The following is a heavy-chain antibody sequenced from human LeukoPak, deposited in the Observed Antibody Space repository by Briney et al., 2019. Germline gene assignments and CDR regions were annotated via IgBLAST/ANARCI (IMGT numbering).Heavy chain of an antibody. CDR1: GGSFSGYY. CDR3: ARVGIAAAGDY. J-gene: IGHJ4*02. Sequence: SETLSLTCVVYGGSFSGYYWSWIRQPPGKGLEWIGEINHSGSTNYNPSLKSRGTISVDTSKNQFSLKLSSVTAADTAVYYCARVGIAAAGDYRGQGTLVTVSS. V-gene: IGHV4-34*01. CDR2: INHSGST. D-gene: IGHD6-13*01.